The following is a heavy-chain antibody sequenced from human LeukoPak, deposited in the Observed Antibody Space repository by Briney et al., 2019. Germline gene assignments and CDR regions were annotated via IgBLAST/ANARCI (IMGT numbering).Heavy chain of an antibody. J-gene: IGHJ4*02. D-gene: IGHD2-2*01. CDR1: GYTFTSYD. CDR3: ARGRYCSSTSCYVSDY. V-gene: IGHV1-8*01. Sequence: ASVKVSCKASGYTFTSYDINWVRQATGQGLEWMGWMNHNSGNTGYAQKFQGRVTMTRNTSISTAYMELSSLRSEDTAVYYCARGRYCSSTSCYVSDYWGQGTLVTVSS. CDR2: MNHNSGNT.